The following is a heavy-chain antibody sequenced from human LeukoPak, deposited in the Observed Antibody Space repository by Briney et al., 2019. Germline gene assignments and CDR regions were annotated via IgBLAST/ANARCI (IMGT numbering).Heavy chain of an antibody. D-gene: IGHD1-1*01. V-gene: IGHV3-30-3*01. CDR1: GFTFSSYA. J-gene: IGHJ4*02. CDR2: ISYDGSNK. Sequence: PGGSLRLSCVASGFTFSSYAMHWVRQAPGKGLEWVAVISYDGSNKYYADSVKGRPTISRDNSKNTLYLQMDSLRAEDTAVYYCARYNSGTIDYWAQGTLVTVSS. CDR3: ARYNSGTIDY.